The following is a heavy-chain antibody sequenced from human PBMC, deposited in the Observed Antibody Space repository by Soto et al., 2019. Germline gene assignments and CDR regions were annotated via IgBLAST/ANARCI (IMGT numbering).Heavy chain of an antibody. V-gene: IGHV3-53*01. Sequence: EVQLVESGGGLIQPGGSLRLSCAASGFTVSSDYMSWVRQAPGKGLEWVSVIYTGGSTYYADSVKGRFPFSRDNSKNTLYLQMNSLRAEDTAVYYCARAYGGNPALFDPWGQGTLVTVSS. CDR1: GFTVSSDY. J-gene: IGHJ5*02. CDR3: ARAYGGNPALFDP. D-gene: IGHD4-17*01. CDR2: IYTGGST.